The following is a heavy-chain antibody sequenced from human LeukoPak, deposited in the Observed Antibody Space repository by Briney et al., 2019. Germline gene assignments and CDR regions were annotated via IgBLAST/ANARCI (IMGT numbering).Heavy chain of an antibody. J-gene: IGHJ4*02. Sequence: SETLSLTCAVYGGSFSGYYWSWIRQPPGKGLEWIGEINHSGSTNYNPSLKSRVTISVDTSKNQFSLKLSSVTAADTAVYYCARHLNWSFDYWGQGTLVTVSS. CDR3: ARHLNWSFDY. D-gene: IGHD1-1*01. CDR1: GGSFSGYY. V-gene: IGHV4-34*01. CDR2: INHSGST.